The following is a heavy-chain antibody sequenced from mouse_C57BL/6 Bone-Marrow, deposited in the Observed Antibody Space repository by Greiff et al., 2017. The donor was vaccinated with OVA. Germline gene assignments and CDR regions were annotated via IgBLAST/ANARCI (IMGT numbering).Heavy chain of an antibody. CDR3: RATVVDFDV. J-gene: IGHJ1*03. CDR1: GFNIKDDY. Sequence: EVKLVESGAELVRPGASVKLSCTASGFNIKDDYMHWVKQRPEQGLEWIGWIDPENGDTEYASKFQGKATITADTSSNTAYLQLSSLTSEDTAVYYCRATVVDFDVWGTGTTVTVSS. CDR2: IDPENGDT. D-gene: IGHD1-1*01. V-gene: IGHV14-4*01.